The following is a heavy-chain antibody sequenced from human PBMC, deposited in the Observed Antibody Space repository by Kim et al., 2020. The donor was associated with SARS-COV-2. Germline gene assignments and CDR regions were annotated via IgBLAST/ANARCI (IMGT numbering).Heavy chain of an antibody. D-gene: IGHD2-21*02. V-gene: IGHV1-8*01. CDR3: ARGGFYCGGDCEFDY. J-gene: IGHJ4*02. Sequence: KFQGRVTMTRNTSISTAYMELSSLRSEDTAVYYCARGGFYCGGDCEFDYWGQGTLVTVSS.